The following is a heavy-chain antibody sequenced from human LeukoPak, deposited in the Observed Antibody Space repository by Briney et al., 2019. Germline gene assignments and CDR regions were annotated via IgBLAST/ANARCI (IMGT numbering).Heavy chain of an antibody. J-gene: IGHJ4*02. CDR3: ARLFDS. CDR2: INYSGTI. V-gene: IGHV4-39*01. Sequence: SETLSLTCTVSGGAISNDNFYWGWVRQPPGKGLEWVASINYSGTIYYNPSLRCRVSISVDTSRTQFFLRLNSVTAADTAVYYCARLFDSWGQGTLVTVSS. CDR1: GGAISNDNFY.